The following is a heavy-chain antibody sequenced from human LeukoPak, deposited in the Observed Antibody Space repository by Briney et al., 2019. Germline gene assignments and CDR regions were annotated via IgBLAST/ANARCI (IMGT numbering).Heavy chain of an antibody. Sequence: PGGSLRLSCAASGFTFSSYAMHWVRQAPGKGLEWVAVILYDGSNKYYADSVKGRFTISRDNSKNTLYLQMNSLRAEDTAVYYCARPTTIFGVAPLFRYWGQGTLVTVSS. CDR2: ILYDGSNK. V-gene: IGHV3-30-3*01. CDR1: GFTFSSYA. J-gene: IGHJ4*02. CDR3: ARPTTIFGVAPLFRY. D-gene: IGHD3-3*01.